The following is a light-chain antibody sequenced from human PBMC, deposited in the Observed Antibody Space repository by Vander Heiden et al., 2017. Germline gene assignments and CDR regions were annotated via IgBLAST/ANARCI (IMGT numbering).Light chain of an antibody. J-gene: IGKJ2*01. V-gene: IGKV1-5*03. CDR2: KAS. CDR3: QHYNNFPYT. CDR1: QSISIW. Sequence: DIQMTQSPPTLSASAGDRVTITCRASQSISIWLAWYQQKPGKAPNLLIYKASSLESGVPSRFSGSGSGTEFTLTISSLQPDDFATYYCQHYNNFPYTFGQGTKLEIK.